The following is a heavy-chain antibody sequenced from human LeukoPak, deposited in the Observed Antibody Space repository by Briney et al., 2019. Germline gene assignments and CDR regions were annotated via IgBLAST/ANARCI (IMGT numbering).Heavy chain of an antibody. Sequence: GRSLRLSCAASGFTFSSYAMHWFRQAPGKGLEWVAVISYDGSNKYYADSVKGRFTISRDNSKNTLYLQMNSLRAEDTAVYYCARDLRDIVVVPAAIAGGFDPWGQGTLVTVSS. CDR1: GFTFSSYA. CDR3: ARDLRDIVVVPAAIAGGFDP. D-gene: IGHD2-2*02. J-gene: IGHJ5*02. V-gene: IGHV3-30*04. CDR2: ISYDGSNK.